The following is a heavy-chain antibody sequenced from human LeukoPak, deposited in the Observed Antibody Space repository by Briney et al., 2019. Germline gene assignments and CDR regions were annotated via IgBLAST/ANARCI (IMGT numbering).Heavy chain of an antibody. CDR2: ISAYNGNT. CDR3: ARAAGYCTNGVCYTDY. D-gene: IGHD2-8*01. Sequence: GASVKVSCKASGYTFTSYGISWARQAPGQGLEWMGWISAYNGNTNYAQKLQGRVTMTTDMSTSTAYMELRSLRSDDTAVYYCARAAGYCTNGVCYTDYWGQGTLVTVSS. V-gene: IGHV1-18*01. J-gene: IGHJ4*02. CDR1: GYTFTSYG.